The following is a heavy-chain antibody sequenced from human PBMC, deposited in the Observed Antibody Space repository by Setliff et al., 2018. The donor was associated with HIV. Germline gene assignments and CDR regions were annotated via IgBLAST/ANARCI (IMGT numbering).Heavy chain of an antibody. Sequence: GGSLRLSCAASGFTFDDYTMHWVRQAPGKGLEWVSLISWDGDMTYYADSVKGRFTISRDNSKNSLYLQMNSLRAEDTAIYYCARDWRSGYDLNFDYWGQGTLVTVSS. CDR3: ARDWRSGYDLNFDY. V-gene: IGHV3-43*01. D-gene: IGHD5-12*01. CDR1: GFTFDDYT. CDR2: ISWDGDMT. J-gene: IGHJ4*02.